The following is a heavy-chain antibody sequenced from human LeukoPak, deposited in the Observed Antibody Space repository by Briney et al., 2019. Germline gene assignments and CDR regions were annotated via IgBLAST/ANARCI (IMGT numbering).Heavy chain of an antibody. CDR1: GYTFTTYG. V-gene: IGHV1-18*01. CDR3: ARGGTSGWRTPNDDY. CDR2: SSPYNGNT. Sequence: GASVKVSCKASGYTFTTYGISWVRQAPGQGLEWMGWSSPYNGNTNYAQKLRGRVTMTTDTSTSTAYMELRSLRSDDTAVYYCARGGTSGWRTPNDDYWGQGTLATVSS. J-gene: IGHJ4*02. D-gene: IGHD6-19*01.